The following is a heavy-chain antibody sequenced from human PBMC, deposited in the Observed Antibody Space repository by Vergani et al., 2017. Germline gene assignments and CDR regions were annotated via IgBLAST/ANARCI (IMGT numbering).Heavy chain of an antibody. CDR3: AGGVAVAGDY. D-gene: IGHD6-19*01. V-gene: IGHV3-30*04. CDR2: ISYDGSNK. Sequence: QVQLVESGGGVVQPGRSLRLSCAASGFTFSSYAMHWVRQAPGKGLEWVAVISYDGSNKYYADSVKGRFTISRYNSKNTLYLQMNSLRAEDTAVYYCAGGVAVAGDYWGQGTLVTVSS. J-gene: IGHJ4*02. CDR1: GFTFSSYA.